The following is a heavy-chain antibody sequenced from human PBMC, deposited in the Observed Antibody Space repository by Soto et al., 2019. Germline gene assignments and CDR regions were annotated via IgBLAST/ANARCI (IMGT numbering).Heavy chain of an antibody. J-gene: IGHJ1*01. Sequence: QVQLQESGPGLVKPSQTLSLTCTVSGGSISSGDNYWSWVRQPPGKGLEWIGYIFYSGSTYYNPSLKSRLSISVDTSKNQFSLKLGSVTAADTAVYYCAGLTGVAVAGNLGLWGQGTLVTVSS. CDR1: GGSISSGDNY. CDR3: AGLTGVAVAGNLGL. D-gene: IGHD6-19*01. V-gene: IGHV4-30-4*01. CDR2: IFYSGST.